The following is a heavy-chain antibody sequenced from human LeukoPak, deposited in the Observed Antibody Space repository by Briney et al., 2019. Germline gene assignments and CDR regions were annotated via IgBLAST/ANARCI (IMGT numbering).Heavy chain of an antibody. CDR1: GYTFTGYH. D-gene: IGHD3-22*01. V-gene: IGHV1-2*02. CDR3: ARYQDDSSGDIAFDI. J-gene: IGHJ3*02. Sequence: ASVKVSCKASGYTFTGYHMHWVRQAPGQGLEWMGWINPNSGGTKYAQKFQGRVTMTRDTSISTGYMELSRLGSDDTAVYYCARYQDDSSGDIAFDIWGQGTIVTVSS. CDR2: INPNSGGT.